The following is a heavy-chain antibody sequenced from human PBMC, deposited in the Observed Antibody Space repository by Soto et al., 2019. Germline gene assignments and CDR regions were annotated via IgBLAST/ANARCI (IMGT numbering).Heavy chain of an antibody. CDR3: AKDPRDIVATIEGNWFDP. CDR2: ISGSGGST. D-gene: IGHD5-12*01. Sequence: PGGSLRLSCAASGFTFSSYAMSWVRQAPGKGLEWVSAISGSGGSTYYADSVKGRFTISRDNSKNTLYLQMNSLRAEDTAVYYCAKDPRDIVATIEGNWFDPWGQGTLVTVSS. CDR1: GFTFSSYA. J-gene: IGHJ5*02. V-gene: IGHV3-23*01.